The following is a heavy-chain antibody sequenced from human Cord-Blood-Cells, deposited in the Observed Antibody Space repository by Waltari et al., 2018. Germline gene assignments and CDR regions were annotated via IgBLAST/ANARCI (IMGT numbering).Heavy chain of an antibody. CDR1: GDSFSSNRAA. J-gene: IGHJ2*01. V-gene: IGHV6-1*01. Sequence: QVQLQQSGTGLVKPSQTLSLTCAISGDSFSSNRAAWNWIRQSPSRGLEWLGRTYYRSKWYNDYAVSVKSRITITPDTSKNQFSLQLNSVTPEDTAVYYCARVSRTGDRWYFDLWGRGTLVTVSS. CDR3: ARVSRTGDRWYFDL. CDR2: TYYRSKWYN. D-gene: IGHD7-27*01.